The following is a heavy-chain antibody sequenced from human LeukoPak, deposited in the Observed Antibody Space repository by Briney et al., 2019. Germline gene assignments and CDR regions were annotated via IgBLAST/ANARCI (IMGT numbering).Heavy chain of an antibody. D-gene: IGHD1-26*01. CDR3: ARGVGKWESLHFFDY. Sequence: GGSLRLSCLTSGFTLSTNAMSWVRQAPGKGLEWISGISGSGASTYYADSVKGRFTISRDDSRNTLYLQMNSLRGDDTAVYYCARGVGKWESLHFFDYWGQGTLVTVSS. J-gene: IGHJ4*02. CDR2: ISGSGAST. CDR1: GFTLSTNA. V-gene: IGHV3-23*01.